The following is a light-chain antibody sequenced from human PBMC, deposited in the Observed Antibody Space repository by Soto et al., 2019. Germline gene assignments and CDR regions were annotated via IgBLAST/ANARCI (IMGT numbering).Light chain of an antibody. CDR2: GES. J-gene: IGKJ1*01. V-gene: IGKV3-20*01. CDR3: QQYGSSPQT. Sequence: VLTQSPGTLSLSSGDSATLSCRASQSLSSIYSSWYQQNPGQAPRLLMYGESSRATGTANRFSGSGSGTDFILTINRLEPEDFAVYYCQQYGSSPQTFGQGTKVDIK. CDR1: QSLSSIY.